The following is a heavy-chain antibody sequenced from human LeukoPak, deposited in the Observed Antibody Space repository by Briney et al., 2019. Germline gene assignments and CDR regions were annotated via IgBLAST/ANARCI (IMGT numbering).Heavy chain of an antibody. CDR2: ISSSSSYI. J-gene: IGHJ6*03. Sequence: TGGSLRLSCAASGFTFSSYSMNWVRQAPGKGVEWVSSISSSSSYIYYADSVKGRFTISRDNAKNSLYLQMNSLRAEDTAVYYCARGDILGGSDYYYYMDVWGKGTTVTVSS. D-gene: IGHD3-10*01. CDR3: ARGDILGGSDYYYYMDV. V-gene: IGHV3-21*01. CDR1: GFTFSSYS.